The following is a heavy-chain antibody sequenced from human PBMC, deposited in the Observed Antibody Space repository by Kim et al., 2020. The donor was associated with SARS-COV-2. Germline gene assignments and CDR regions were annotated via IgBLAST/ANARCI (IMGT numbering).Heavy chain of an antibody. V-gene: IGHV3-33*05. CDR2: ISYDGSNK. CDR3: ASRDEDDY. Sequence: GGSLRLYCAASGFTFSSYGMHWVRQAPGKGLEWVAVISYDGSNKYYADSVKGRFTISRDNSKNTLYLQMNSLRAEDTAVYYCASRDEDDYWGQGTLVTVSS. J-gene: IGHJ4*02. CDR1: GFTFSSYG.